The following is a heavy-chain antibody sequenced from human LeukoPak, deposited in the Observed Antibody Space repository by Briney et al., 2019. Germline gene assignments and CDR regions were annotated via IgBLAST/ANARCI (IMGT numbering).Heavy chain of an antibody. V-gene: IGHV3-9*01. CDR1: GFKFNDYA. D-gene: IGHD3-10*01. CDR2: ITWKSGFR. J-gene: IGHJ3*02. Sequence: LSGGSLRLSCTASGFKFNDYAMHWVRHTPGKGLEYVSGITWKSGFRVYGDSVKGRFIISRDNDENSLYLDMNSLRVEDTALYYCAKGIDGSTSYYKENAFEMWGQGTMVAVSS. CDR3: AKGIDGSTSYYKENAFEM.